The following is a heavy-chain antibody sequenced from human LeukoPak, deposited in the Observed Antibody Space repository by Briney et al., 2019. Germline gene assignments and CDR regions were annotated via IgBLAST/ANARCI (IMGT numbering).Heavy chain of an antibody. CDR3: ARGGYYDFWSGSTPTSFYFDY. Sequence: SETLSLTCTVSGGSISSYYWSWIRQPAGKGLEWIGRIYTSGSANYNPSLKSRVTMSVDTSKNQFSLKLSSVTAADTAVYYCARGGYYDFWSGSTPTSFYFDYWGQGTLVTVSS. V-gene: IGHV4-4*07. D-gene: IGHD3-3*01. CDR2: IYTSGSA. J-gene: IGHJ4*02. CDR1: GGSISSYY.